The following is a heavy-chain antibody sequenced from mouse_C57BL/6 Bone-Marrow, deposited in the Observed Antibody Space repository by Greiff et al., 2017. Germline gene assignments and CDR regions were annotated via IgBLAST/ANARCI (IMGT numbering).Heavy chain of an antibody. J-gene: IGHJ3*01. D-gene: IGHD2-5*01. Sequence: VQLVESGAELVRPGASVTLSCKASGYTFTDYEMHWVKQTPVHGLEWIGAIDPETGGTAYNQKFKGKAILTADKSSSTVYMELRSLTSEDSAVYYCTRSSYSNAWFAYWGQGTLVTVSA. V-gene: IGHV1-15*01. CDR3: TRSSYSNAWFAY. CDR2: IDPETGGT. CDR1: GYTFTDYE.